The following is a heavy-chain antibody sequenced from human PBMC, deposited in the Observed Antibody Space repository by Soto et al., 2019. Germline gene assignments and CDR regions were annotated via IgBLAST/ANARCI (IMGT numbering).Heavy chain of an antibody. CDR3: SRFIMVGGWFDPNYYHGMDV. CDR1: GYTFSNYG. J-gene: IGHJ6*02. CDR2: ISGYNGNT. Sequence: ASVKVSCKTSGYTFSNYGINWVRQAPGQGLEWMGWISGYNGNTNYAQTVQGRVTMTTDTSTGTVYMELRSLKSDDTAIYYCSRFIMVGGWFDPNYYHGMDVWGQGTTVTSP. V-gene: IGHV1-18*01. D-gene: IGHD6-19*01.